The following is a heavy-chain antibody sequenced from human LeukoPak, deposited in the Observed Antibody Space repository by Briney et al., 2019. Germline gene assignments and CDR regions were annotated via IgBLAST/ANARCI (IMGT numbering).Heavy chain of an antibody. CDR3: ARDQEAFDY. J-gene: IGHJ4*02. Sequence: SVKVSCKASGGTFSSYAISWVRQAPGQGLEWMGGIIPIFGTANYAQKFQGRVTVTRDTSTSTVHMELSGLRSEDTAVYYCARDQEAFDYWGQGTLVTVTS. CDR1: GGTFSSYA. V-gene: IGHV1-69*05. CDR2: IIPIFGTA.